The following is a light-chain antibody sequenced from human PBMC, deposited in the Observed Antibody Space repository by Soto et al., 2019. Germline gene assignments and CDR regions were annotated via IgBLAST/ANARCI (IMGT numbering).Light chain of an antibody. Sequence: QSVLTQPPSVSATPEQRVTISCSGTYSNIGTNTVAWYQRLPGTATKLLIYSNNERPSGVPDRFSGSKSGSSASLAISGLQSEDEADYYCAAWDDSLNSPRMLFGGGTKVTVL. CDR3: AAWDDSLNSPRML. V-gene: IGLV1-44*01. J-gene: IGLJ2*01. CDR1: YSNIGTNT. CDR2: SNN.